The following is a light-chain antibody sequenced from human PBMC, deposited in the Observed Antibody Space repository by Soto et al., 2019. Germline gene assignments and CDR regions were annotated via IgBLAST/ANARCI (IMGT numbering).Light chain of an antibody. CDR1: SSNIGSNP. Sequence: QSVLAQPPSASGAPGQRVTISCSGSSSNIGSNPVNWYQQLSGTAPKLLIYSDNHRPSGVPDRFSGSRSGTSTSLAISGLQSEDEADYYCAAWDDSLNGVVFGGGTKLTVL. CDR2: SDN. V-gene: IGLV1-44*01. J-gene: IGLJ2*01. CDR3: AAWDDSLNGVV.